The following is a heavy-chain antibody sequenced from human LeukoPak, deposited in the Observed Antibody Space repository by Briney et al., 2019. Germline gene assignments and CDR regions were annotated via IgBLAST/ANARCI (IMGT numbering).Heavy chain of an antibody. J-gene: IGHJ4*01. CDR1: GGSISSYY. CDR3: AGRGIAVADYPY. CDR2: IYYSGST. D-gene: IGHD6-19*01. V-gene: IGHV4-59*08. Sequence: SETLSLTCTVSGGSISSYYWSWIRQPPGKGLEWIGYIYYSGSTNYNPSLKSRVTISVDTSKNQFSLKLSSVTAADTAVYYCAGRGIAVADYPYWGHGTLVTVSS.